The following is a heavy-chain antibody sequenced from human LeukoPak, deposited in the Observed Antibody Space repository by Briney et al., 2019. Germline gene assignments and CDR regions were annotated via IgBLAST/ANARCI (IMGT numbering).Heavy chain of an antibody. V-gene: IGHV3-23*01. CDR1: GFTFSSYA. J-gene: IGHJ4*02. D-gene: IGHD3-22*01. CDR2: ISGSGGST. CDR3: AKVVPYYDSITGYFDY. Sequence: GGSLRLSCAAYGFTFSSYAMSWVRQAPGKGLEWVSAISGSGGSTYYADSVKGRFTISRDNSKNTLYLQMNSLRAEDTAVYYCAKVVPYYDSITGYFDYWGQGTLVTVSS.